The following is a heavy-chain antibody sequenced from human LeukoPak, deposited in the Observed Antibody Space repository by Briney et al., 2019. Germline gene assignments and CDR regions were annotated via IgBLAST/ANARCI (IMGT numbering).Heavy chain of an antibody. D-gene: IGHD6-13*01. V-gene: IGHV3-53*01. CDR1: GFTVSSNY. CDR3: ATWGAADGSYDFDY. Sequence: GGSLRLSCAASGFTVSSNYMSWVRQAPGKGLEWVSVIYSGGSTYYADSVKGRFTISRDNSKNTLYLQMNSLRAEDTAVYYCATWGAADGSYDFDYWGQGTLVTVSS. CDR2: IYSGGST. J-gene: IGHJ4*02.